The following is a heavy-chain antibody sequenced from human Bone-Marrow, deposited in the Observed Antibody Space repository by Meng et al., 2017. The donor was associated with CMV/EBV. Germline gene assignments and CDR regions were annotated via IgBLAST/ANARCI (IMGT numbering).Heavy chain of an antibody. CDR3: AKGGGYSYGRTQYFDY. D-gene: IGHD5-18*01. Sequence: GFTFSSYAMSWVRQAPGKGLEWVSAISGSGGSTYYADSVKGRFTISRDNSKNTLYLQMNSLRAEDTAVYYCAKGGGYSYGRTQYFDYWGQGTLVTVSS. CDR2: ISGSGGST. J-gene: IGHJ4*02. V-gene: IGHV3-23*01. CDR1: GFTFSSYA.